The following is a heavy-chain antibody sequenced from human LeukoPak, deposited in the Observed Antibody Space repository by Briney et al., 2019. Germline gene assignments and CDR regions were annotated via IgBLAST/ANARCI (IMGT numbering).Heavy chain of an antibody. J-gene: IGHJ4*02. Sequence: PGGSLRLSCAASGFTFSSYSMNWVRQAPGKGLEWVSSISSSSSYIYYADSVKGRFTISRDNAKNSLYLQMNSLRAEDTAVYYCAKDREEQLVSLIDYWGQGTLVTVSS. CDR1: GFTFSSYS. V-gene: IGHV3-21*04. CDR3: AKDREEQLVSLIDY. CDR2: ISSSSSYI. D-gene: IGHD6-13*01.